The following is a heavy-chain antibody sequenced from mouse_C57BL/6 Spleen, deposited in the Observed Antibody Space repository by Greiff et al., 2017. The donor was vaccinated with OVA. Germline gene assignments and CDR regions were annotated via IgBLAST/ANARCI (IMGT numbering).Heavy chain of an antibody. CDR3: ARPTPYENYAMDY. V-gene: IGHV5-17*01. Sequence: EVKLMESGGGLVKPGGSLKLSCAASGFTFSDYGMHWVRQAPEKGLEWVAYISSGSSTIYYADTVKGRFTISRDNAKNTLFLQMTSLRYEDTAMYYCARPTPYENYAMDYWGQGTSVTVSS. J-gene: IGHJ4*01. CDR1: GFTFSDYG. D-gene: IGHD2-3*01. CDR2: ISSGSSTI.